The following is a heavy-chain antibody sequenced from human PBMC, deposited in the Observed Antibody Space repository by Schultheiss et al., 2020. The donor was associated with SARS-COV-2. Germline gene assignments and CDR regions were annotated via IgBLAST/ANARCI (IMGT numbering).Heavy chain of an antibody. V-gene: IGHV4-61*01. CDR2: IYYSGST. D-gene: IGHD1-26*01. J-gene: IGHJ2*01. CDR3: GRQRGSCYAWYFDL. Sequence: SETLSLTCTVSGGSVSSGSYYWSWIRQPPGKGLEWIGYIYYSGSTNYNPSLKSRFTISVDTTKNQFSLKLSSVTAADTAVYYCGRQRGSCYAWYFDLWGRRALGTVSS. CDR1: GGSVSSGSYY.